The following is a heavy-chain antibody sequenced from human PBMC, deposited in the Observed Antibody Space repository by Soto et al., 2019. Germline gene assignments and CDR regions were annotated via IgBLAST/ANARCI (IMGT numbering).Heavy chain of an antibody. CDR2: ISSSSSCI. V-gene: IGHV3-21*01. J-gene: IGHJ4*02. CDR1: GLSFSTYS. Sequence: PGGSLRLSCAASGLSFSTYSMNWVRQAPGKGLEWVSSISSSSSCIYYADSVKGRFTISRDNAKNSLYLQMNSLRAEDTAIYYSARDFTYINYFDYWGQGTLVTVSS. D-gene: IGHD4-4*01. CDR3: ARDFTYINYFDY.